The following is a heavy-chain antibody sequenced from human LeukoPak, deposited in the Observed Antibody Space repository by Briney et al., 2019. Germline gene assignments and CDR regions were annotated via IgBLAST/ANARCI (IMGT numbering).Heavy chain of an antibody. CDR2: ISGSGGRT. V-gene: IGHV3-23*01. CDR1: GFTFSSYA. CDR3: AKDSDRYSSSWYVY. Sequence: GGSLRLSCAASGFTFSSYAMSWVRQAPGKGLEWVSAISGSGGRTYYADSVKGRFTISRDNSKNTLYLQMNSLRAEDTAVYYCAKDSDRYSSSWYVYWGQGTLVTVSS. D-gene: IGHD6-13*01. J-gene: IGHJ4*02.